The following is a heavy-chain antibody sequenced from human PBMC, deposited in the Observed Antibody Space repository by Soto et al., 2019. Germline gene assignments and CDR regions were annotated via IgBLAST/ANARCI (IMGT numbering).Heavy chain of an antibody. D-gene: IGHD3-10*01. J-gene: IGHJ4*02. CDR2: INHSGST. CDR3: ARGGLIRGVLYY. V-gene: IGHV4-34*01. CDR1: DGSSNNYY. Sequence: QVQLQQWGAGLLKPSETLSLTCAVSDGSSNNYYWSRFRQPPGKGLEWIGEINHSGSTNYNASLKSRVTISEDTSKKQFSLELRFVTAADTAVYYCARGGLIRGVLYYWGQGTLVTVSS.